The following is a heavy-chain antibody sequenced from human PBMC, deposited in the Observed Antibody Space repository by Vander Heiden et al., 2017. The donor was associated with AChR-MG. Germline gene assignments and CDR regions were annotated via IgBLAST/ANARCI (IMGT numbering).Heavy chain of an antibody. J-gene: IGHJ6*02. CDR3: ARVLGYCTNGVCSNYYYYGMDV. V-gene: IGHV6-1*01. Sequence: QVQLQQSGPGLVKPSQTLSLTCAISGDSVSSNSAAWNWISQSPSRGLEWLGRTYYRSKWYNDYAVSVKSRITINPDTSKNQFSLQLNSVTPEDTAVYYCARVLGYCTNGVCSNYYYYGMDVWGQGTTVTVSS. D-gene: IGHD2-8*01. CDR1: GDSVSSNSAA. CDR2: TYYRSKWYN.